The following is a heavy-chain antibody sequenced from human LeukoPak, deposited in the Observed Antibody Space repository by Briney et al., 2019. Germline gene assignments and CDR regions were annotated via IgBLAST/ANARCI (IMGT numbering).Heavy chain of an antibody. CDR1: GFTFSSYA. J-gene: IGHJ4*02. Sequence: PGGSLRLSCAASGFTFSSYAMSWVRQAPGKGLEWVSAISGSGGSTYYADSVKGRFTISRDNSENTLYLQMNSLRAEDTAVYYCAKEDDYGYYYDSSGVDYWGQGTLVTVSS. CDR2: ISGSGGST. V-gene: IGHV3-23*01. CDR3: AKEDDYGYYYDSSGVDY. D-gene: IGHD3-22*01.